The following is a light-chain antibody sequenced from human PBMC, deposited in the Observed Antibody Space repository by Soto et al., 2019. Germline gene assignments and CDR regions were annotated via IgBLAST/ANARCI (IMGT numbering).Light chain of an antibody. J-gene: IGKJ5*01. CDR1: QSVSSY. CDR3: QQRSNWPPPIT. V-gene: IGKV3-11*01. CDR2: DAS. Sequence: EIVLTQSPATLSLSPGERDTLSCRASQSVSSYLAWYQQKPGQAPRLLIYDASNRATGIPARFSGSGSGTDFTLTISSLEPEDFAVYDCQQRSNWPPPITFGQGTRLEIK.